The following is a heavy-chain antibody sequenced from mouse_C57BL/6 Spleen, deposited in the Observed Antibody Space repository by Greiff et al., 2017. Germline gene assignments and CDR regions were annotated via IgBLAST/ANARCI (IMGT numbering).Heavy chain of an antibody. J-gene: IGHJ2*01. CDR3: ARVWGYEYFDY. Sequence: QVQLQQPGAELVRPGTSVKLSCKASGYTFTSYWMHWVKQRPGQGLEWIGVIDPSDSYTNYNQKFKGKATLTVDTSSSTAYMQLSSLTSEDSAVYYCARVWGYEYFDYWGQGTTLTVSS. D-gene: IGHD2-2*01. CDR2: IDPSDSYT. CDR1: GYTFTSYW. V-gene: IGHV1-59*01.